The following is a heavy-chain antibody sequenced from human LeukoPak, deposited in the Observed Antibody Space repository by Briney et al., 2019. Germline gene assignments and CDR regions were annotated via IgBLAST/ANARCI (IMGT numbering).Heavy chain of an antibody. J-gene: IGHJ6*02. CDR2: IKSKTDGGTT. CDR3: TTDVTYCTNGVCYYYYYGMDV. V-gene: IGHV3-15*01. D-gene: IGHD2-8*01. CDR1: GFTFSNAW. Sequence: GGSLKLSCAASGFTFSNAWMSWVRQAPGKGLEWVGRIKSKTDGGTTDYAAPVKGRFTISRDGSKNTLYLQMNSLKTEDTAVYYCTTDVTYCTNGVCYYYYYGMDVWGQGTTVTVSS.